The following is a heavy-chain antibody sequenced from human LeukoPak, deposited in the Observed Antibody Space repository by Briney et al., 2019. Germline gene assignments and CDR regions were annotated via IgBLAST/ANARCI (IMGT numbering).Heavy chain of an antibody. CDR3: ARRESSGWSAY. V-gene: IGHV5-51*01. D-gene: IGHD6-19*01. J-gene: IGHJ4*02. CDR1: GYSFTTYW. Sequence: GESLKISCKGSGYSFTTYWIAWVRQMPGKGLEWMGIIYPGDSDTRYSPSFQGQVSISVDKSITTAYLQWSSLKASDTAMYYCARRESSGWSAYWGQGTLVTVSS. CDR2: IYPGDSDT.